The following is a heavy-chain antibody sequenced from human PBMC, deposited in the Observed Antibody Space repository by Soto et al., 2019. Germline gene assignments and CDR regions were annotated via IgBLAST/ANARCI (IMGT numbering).Heavy chain of an antibody. CDR3: ARSGHNSGFFYYDY. CDR1: GFSLSSTGVG. Sequence: QITLKESGPTLVKVTQTVTLTCTFSGFSLSSTGVGVGWIRQPPGKALEGLALINWNDDKRYNPSLKSRLTITKDTPKNQVVLTMTNMDPVDTATYYCARSGHNSGFFYYDYWGQGTLVTVSS. CDR2: INWNDDK. V-gene: IGHV2-5*01. D-gene: IGHD3-22*01. J-gene: IGHJ4*02.